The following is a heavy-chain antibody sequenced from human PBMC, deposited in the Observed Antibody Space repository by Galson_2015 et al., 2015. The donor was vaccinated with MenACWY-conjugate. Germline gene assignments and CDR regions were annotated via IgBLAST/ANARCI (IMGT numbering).Heavy chain of an antibody. J-gene: IGHJ3*01. V-gene: IGHV2-5*02. D-gene: IGHD2-2*01. Sequence: WLSLIYWDDDKRYSPSLKSRLTITKDTSKNQVVLSMTNMDPVDTATYYCAHSPYCSTTSCYAARAFDVWGQGTVVTVSS. CDR2: IYWDDDK. CDR3: AHSPYCSTTSCYAARAFDV.